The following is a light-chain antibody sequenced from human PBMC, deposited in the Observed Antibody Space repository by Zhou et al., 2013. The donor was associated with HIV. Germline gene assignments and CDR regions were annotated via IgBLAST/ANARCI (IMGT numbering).Light chain of an antibody. CDR2: GAS. Sequence: IHLTQSPASLSASVGDRVTITCQAGQGIGSSLNWYQQKGGKAPRLLVYGASNLQRGVPGRFSGSGFHTTFTLTISSLQPEDFATYYCLQHNSYPYTFGQGTKLEIK. J-gene: IGKJ2*01. CDR3: LQHNSYPYT. V-gene: IGKV1-33*01. CDR1: QGIGSS.